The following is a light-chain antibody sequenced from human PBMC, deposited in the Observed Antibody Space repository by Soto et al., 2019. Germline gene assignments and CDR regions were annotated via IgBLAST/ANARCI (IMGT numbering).Light chain of an antibody. J-gene: IGLJ1*01. CDR1: SSDIGGYNY. Sequence: QSALTQPPSASGSPGQSVTISCTGTSSDIGGYNYVSWYQQHPGKAPKLIIYEVSKRPSGVPDRFSGSKSGNTASLTVSGLQGEDEADYYCSSYAGTKDYVFGAGTKLTVL. CDR3: SSYAGTKDYV. CDR2: EVS. V-gene: IGLV2-8*01.